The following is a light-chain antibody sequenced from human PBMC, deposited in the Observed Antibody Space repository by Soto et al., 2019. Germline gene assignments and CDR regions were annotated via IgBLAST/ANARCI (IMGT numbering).Light chain of an antibody. CDR1: QSISTY. CDR3: QQRTNWRWT. J-gene: IGKJ1*01. CDR2: DAS. Sequence: EIVLAQSPATLSLSPGERATLSCRASQSISTYLGWYQQKPGQAPRLLIYDASNRATGIPARFSGSGSGTDFPLTISSLEAEDFAVYYCQQRTNWRWTFGQGTKVEIK. V-gene: IGKV3-11*01.